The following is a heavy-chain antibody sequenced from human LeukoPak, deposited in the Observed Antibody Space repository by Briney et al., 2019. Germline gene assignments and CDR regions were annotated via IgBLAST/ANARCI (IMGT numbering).Heavy chain of an antibody. CDR3: ARDAEYSSWYYYKSNWFDP. D-gene: IGHD6-6*01. CDR2: IKQDGSEK. Sequence: GGSLRLSCAASGFTFSSYWMSWVRQAPGKGLEWVANIKQDGSEKYYVDSVKGRFTISRDNAKNSLYLQMNSLRAEDTAVYYCARDAEYSSWYYYKSNWFDPWGQGILVTVFS. CDR1: GFTFSSYW. J-gene: IGHJ5*02. V-gene: IGHV3-7*01.